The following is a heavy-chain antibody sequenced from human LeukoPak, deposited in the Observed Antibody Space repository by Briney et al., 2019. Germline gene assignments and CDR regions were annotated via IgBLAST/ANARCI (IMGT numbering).Heavy chain of an antibody. CDR3: ARDLGSSSWYVYDY. D-gene: IGHD6-13*01. CDR1: GGSISSSSYY. Sequence: SETLSLTCTVSGGSISSSSYYWGWIRQPPWKGLEWIGSIYYSGSTYYNPSLKSRVTISVDTSKNQFSLKLSSVTAADTAVYYCARDLGSSSWYVYDYWGQGTLVTVSS. V-gene: IGHV4-39*07. CDR2: IYYSGST. J-gene: IGHJ4*02.